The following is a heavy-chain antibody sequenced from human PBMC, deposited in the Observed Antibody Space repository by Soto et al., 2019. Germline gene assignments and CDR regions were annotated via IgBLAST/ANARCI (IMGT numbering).Heavy chain of an antibody. CDR1: GFPFNSYC. D-gene: IGHD2-15*01. CDR3: ARGVSCSGGTCYSAPNYYYAMHX. Sequence: LSLSCVASGFPFNSYCMGWVRQAPGKGLEWVANIEQNGDDNHYVDSVKGRFTISRDSAKKSLYLQMISLRVEDTAIYFCARGVSCSGGTCYSAPNYYYAMHXWGQGTTVTVS. V-gene: IGHV3-7*01. J-gene: IGHJ6*02. CDR2: IEQNGDDN.